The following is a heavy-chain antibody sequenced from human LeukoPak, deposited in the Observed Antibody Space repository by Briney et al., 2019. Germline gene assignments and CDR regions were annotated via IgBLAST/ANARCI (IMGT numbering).Heavy chain of an antibody. CDR2: IKSKTDGGTT. Sequence: GGSLRLSCAASGFTFSNAWMSWVRQAPGKGLEWVGRIKSKTDGGTTDYAAPVKGRFTISRDDSKNTLYLQMNSLKTEDTAVYYCTTGVVVTASGAKFGPTDYWGQGTLVTVSS. V-gene: IGHV3-15*01. D-gene: IGHD2-21*02. CDR1: GFTFSNAW. J-gene: IGHJ4*02. CDR3: TTGVVVTASGAKFGPTDY.